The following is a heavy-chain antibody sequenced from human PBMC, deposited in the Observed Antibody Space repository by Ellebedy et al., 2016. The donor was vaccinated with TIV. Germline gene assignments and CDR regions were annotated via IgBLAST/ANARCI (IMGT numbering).Heavy chain of an antibody. CDR3: ARGAVVATRVGWFDP. CDR2: IIPIFGTA. D-gene: IGHD5-12*01. Sequence: SVKVSCXASGGTFSSYAISWVRQAPGQGLEWMGGIIPIFGTANYAQKFQGRVTITADKSTSTAYMELSSLRSEDTAVYYCARGAVVATRVGWFDPWGQGTLVTVSS. CDR1: GGTFSSYA. J-gene: IGHJ5*02. V-gene: IGHV1-69*06.